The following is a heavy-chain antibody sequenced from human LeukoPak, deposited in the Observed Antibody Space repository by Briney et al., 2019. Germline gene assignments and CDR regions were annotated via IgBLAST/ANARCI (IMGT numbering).Heavy chain of an antibody. J-gene: IGHJ1*01. D-gene: IGHD4-17*01. CDR3: ARPPRPYGDSNAEYFQH. Sequence: GRSLRLSCAASGFTFSSYAMHWVRQAPGKGLEWVAVISYDGSNKYYADSVKGRFTISRDNSKNTLYLQMNSLRAEDTAVYYCARPPRPYGDSNAEYFQHWGQGTLVTVSS. CDR2: ISYDGSNK. V-gene: IGHV3-30-3*01. CDR1: GFTFSSYA.